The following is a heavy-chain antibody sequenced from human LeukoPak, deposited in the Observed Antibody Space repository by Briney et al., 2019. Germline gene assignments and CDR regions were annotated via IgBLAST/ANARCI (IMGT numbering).Heavy chain of an antibody. D-gene: IGHD1-26*01. Sequence: PGGSLRLSCAASGFFVSSSYMAWVRQAPGKGLEWVSFMYSDSNIYYADSVRGRFTISRDDSKNTLYLHMNSLRVEDSAIYYCARGILGLIPIDYWGQGTLVTVSS. CDR1: GFFVSSSY. J-gene: IGHJ4*02. V-gene: IGHV3-53*01. CDR2: MYSDSNI. CDR3: ARGILGLIPIDY.